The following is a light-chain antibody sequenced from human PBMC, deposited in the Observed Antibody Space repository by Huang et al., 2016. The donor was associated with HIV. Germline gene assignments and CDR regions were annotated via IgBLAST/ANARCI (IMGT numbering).Light chain of an antibody. V-gene: IGKV3-11*01. Sequence: EIVLTQSPATLSLPPEERATLSCRASQSVSSYLAWYQQKPGQAPRLLIYDASNRATGIPARFSGSGSGTDFTLTISSLEPEDFAVYYCQQRSNWRTFGQGTRLEIK. CDR2: DAS. CDR1: QSVSSY. CDR3: QQRSNWRT. J-gene: IGKJ5*01.